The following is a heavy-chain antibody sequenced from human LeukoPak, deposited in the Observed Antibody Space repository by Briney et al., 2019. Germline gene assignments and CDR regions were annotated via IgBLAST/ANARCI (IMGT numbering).Heavy chain of an antibody. J-gene: IGHJ4*02. Sequence: ASVKVSCKASGYTFTSYGISWVRQAPGQGLEWMGWISAYNGNTNYAQKLQGRVTMTTDTSTSTAYMELRSLRSDDTAVYYCARRYYDILTGYYPASRESYFDYWGQGTLVTVSS. CDR1: GYTFTSYG. CDR2: ISAYNGNT. V-gene: IGHV1-18*04. D-gene: IGHD3-9*01. CDR3: ARRYYDILTGYYPASRESYFDY.